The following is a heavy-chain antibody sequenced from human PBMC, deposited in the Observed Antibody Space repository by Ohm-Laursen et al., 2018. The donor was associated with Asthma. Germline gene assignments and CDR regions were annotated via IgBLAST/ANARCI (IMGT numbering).Heavy chain of an antibody. CDR3: ARIGPEWELPGREYSLHH. D-gene: IGHD1-26*01. CDR2: ISTASTFI. V-gene: IGHV3-21*01. Sequence: SLRLSCAASGFTFSSYAMSWVRQAPGKGLEWVASISTASTFIYYADSVRGRFTTSRDNAKNSVYLQMNSLRAEDTALYYCARIGPEWELPGREYSLHHWGQGTQVTVSS. J-gene: IGHJ1*01. CDR1: GFTFSSYA.